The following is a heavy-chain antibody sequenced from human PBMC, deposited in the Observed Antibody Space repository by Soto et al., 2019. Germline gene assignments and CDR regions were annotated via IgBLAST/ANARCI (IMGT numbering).Heavy chain of an antibody. V-gene: IGHV5-51*01. Sequence: GESLKISCKGSGYSFTSYWIGWVRQMPGKGLEWMGIIYPGDSDTRYSPSFQGQVTISADKSISTAYLQWSSLKASDTAMYYCARLPGYSGYPNPFDYWGQGPLVTVYS. CDR1: GYSFTSYW. CDR3: ARLPGYSGYPNPFDY. CDR2: IYPGDSDT. J-gene: IGHJ4*02. D-gene: IGHD5-12*01.